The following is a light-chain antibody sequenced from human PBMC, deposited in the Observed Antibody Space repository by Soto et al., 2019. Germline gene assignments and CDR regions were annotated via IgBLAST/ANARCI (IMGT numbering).Light chain of an antibody. CDR2: RNN. CDR3: AAWDDTVRSYV. J-gene: IGLJ1*01. V-gene: IGLV1-47*01. Sequence: QSVLTQPPSVSGTPGQRVIISCSGSISNIGNNYVYWFQQLPGTAPKVLSNRNNQRPSGVPDRFSGSKSGTSASLAISGLRSKDEAEYYCAAWDDTVRSYVFGTGTKVTVL. CDR1: ISNIGNNY.